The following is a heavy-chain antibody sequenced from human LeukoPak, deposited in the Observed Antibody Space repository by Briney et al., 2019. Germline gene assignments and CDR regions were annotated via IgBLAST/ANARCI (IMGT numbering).Heavy chain of an antibody. CDR1: HYSISSGYY. V-gene: IGHV4-38-2*02. D-gene: IGHD6-19*01. Sequence: SETLSLTCTVSHYSISSGYYWSWIRQPPGKGLEWIGEINHSGSTNYNPSLKSRVTISVDTSKNQFSLKLSPVTAADTAVYYCARHSYSSGWYMIYWGQGTLVTVSS. J-gene: IGHJ4*02. CDR3: ARHSYSSGWYMIY. CDR2: INHSGST.